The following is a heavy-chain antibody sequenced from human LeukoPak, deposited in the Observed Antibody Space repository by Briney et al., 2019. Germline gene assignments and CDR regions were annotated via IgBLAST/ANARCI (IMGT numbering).Heavy chain of an antibody. D-gene: IGHD5-12*01. J-gene: IGHJ4*02. V-gene: IGHV3-23*01. CDR2: ISGSGGST. CDR3: ARYIVATIWD. CDR1: GFSFSSYW. Sequence: PGVSLRLSCVVSGFSFSSYWMSWVRQTPGKGLEWVSAISGSGGSTYYADSVKGRFTISRDNSKNTLYLQMNSLRAEDTAVYYCARYIVATIWDWGQGTLVTVSS.